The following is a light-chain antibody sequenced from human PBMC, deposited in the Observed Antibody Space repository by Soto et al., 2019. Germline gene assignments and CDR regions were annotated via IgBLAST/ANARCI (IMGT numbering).Light chain of an antibody. CDR3: QQRSNWPLT. CDR1: QSVSSY. CDR2: DAS. V-gene: IGKV3-11*01. J-gene: IGKJ4*01. Sequence: EIVCTQYPATLSLSPGERDTLSCRASQSVSSYLAWYQQKPGQAHRLLIYDASNRATGITARFSGSGSGTDFTLTISSLEPEDFAVYYCQQRSNWPLTFGGGTKVDIK.